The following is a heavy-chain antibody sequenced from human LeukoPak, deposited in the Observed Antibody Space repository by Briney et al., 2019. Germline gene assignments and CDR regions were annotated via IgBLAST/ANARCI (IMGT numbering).Heavy chain of an antibody. V-gene: IGHV3-30*12. CDR2: IRYDGSNK. Sequence: GGSLRLSCAASAFSFSNYGMHWVRQAPGKGLEWVALIRYDGSNKDYADSVKGRFTISRDNSKNTLYLQMNTLRAEDTAVYYCARSTVTPLYFDYWGQGTLVTVSS. CDR3: ARSTVTPLYFDY. J-gene: IGHJ4*02. D-gene: IGHD4-17*01. CDR1: AFSFSNYG.